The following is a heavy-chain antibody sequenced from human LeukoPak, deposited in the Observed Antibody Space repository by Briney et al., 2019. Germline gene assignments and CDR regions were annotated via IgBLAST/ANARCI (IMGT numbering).Heavy chain of an antibody. J-gene: IGHJ4*02. CDR2: ISSSSSYI. CDR1: GFTFSSYS. V-gene: IGHV3-21*01. Sequence: GGSLRPSCAASGFTFSSYSMHWVRQAPGKGLEWVSSISSSSSYIYYADSVKGRFTISRDNAKNSLYLQMNSLRAEDTAVYYCARALYSSGLGDYWGQGTLVTVSS. CDR3: ARALYSSGLGDY. D-gene: IGHD6-19*01.